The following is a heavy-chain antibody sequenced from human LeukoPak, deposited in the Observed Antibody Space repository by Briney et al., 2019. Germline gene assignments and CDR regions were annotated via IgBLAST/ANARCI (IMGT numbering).Heavy chain of an antibody. CDR3: AVMIRGDTHMDV. V-gene: IGHV3-30*02. CDR2: IRYDGSYE. D-gene: IGHD3-10*01. CDR1: GFTFSSYG. J-gene: IGHJ6*03. Sequence: PGGSLRLSCAASGFTFSSYGVHWVRQAPGKRLEWVAFIRYDGSYENYADSVKGRFTISRDNSKSTLYLQMNSLRAEDTAVYYRAVMIRGDTHMDVWGKGTTVTVSS.